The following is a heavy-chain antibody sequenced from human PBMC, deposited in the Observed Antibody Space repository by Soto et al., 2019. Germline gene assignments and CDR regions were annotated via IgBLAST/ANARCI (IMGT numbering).Heavy chain of an antibody. Sequence: ASVKVSCKASGYTFTGYYMHWVRQAPGQGLEWMGWINPNSGGTNYAQKFQGWVTMTRDTSISTAYMELSRLRSDDTAVYYCAREIAAAGYDAFDIWGQRTMVTVSS. D-gene: IGHD6-13*01. CDR3: AREIAAAGYDAFDI. CDR1: GYTFTGYY. J-gene: IGHJ3*02. V-gene: IGHV1-2*04. CDR2: INPNSGGT.